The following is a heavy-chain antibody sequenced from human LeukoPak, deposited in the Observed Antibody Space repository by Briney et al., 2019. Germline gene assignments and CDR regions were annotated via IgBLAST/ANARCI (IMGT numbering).Heavy chain of an antibody. Sequence: GGSLRLSCAASGFTFSRYSMNWVRQAPGKGLEWVSSISSSSSYIYYADSVKGRFTISRDNAKTSLYLQMNSLRAEDTAVYYCGRDRLIYGDYGDAFDIWGQGTMVTVSS. CDR1: GFTFSRYS. V-gene: IGHV3-21*01. J-gene: IGHJ3*02. D-gene: IGHD4-17*01. CDR3: GRDRLIYGDYGDAFDI. CDR2: ISSSSSYI.